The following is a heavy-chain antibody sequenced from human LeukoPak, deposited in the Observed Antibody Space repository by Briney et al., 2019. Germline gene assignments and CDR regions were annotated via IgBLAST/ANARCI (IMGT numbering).Heavy chain of an antibody. Sequence: GASVKVSCKASGYTVTGYYMHWVRQAPGQGLEWMGWINPNSGGTKYAQKFQGRVTMTRDTSITTAYMELTSLEFDDTAVYYCARTRLTGDPYEALDIWGQGTMVTVSS. CDR3: ARTRLTGDPYEALDI. J-gene: IGHJ3*02. D-gene: IGHD7-27*01. CDR1: GYTVTGYY. CDR2: INPNSGGT. V-gene: IGHV1-2*02.